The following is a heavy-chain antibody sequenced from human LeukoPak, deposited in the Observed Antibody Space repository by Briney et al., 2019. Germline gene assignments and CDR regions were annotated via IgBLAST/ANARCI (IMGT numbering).Heavy chain of an antibody. CDR1: GFTFSSYA. D-gene: IGHD3-9*01. CDR3: ARDHYDILTGYPPGGY. V-gene: IGHV3-30*04. Sequence: GRSLRLSCAASGFTFSSYAMHWVRQAPGKGLEWVAVISYDGSNKYYADSVKGRFTISRDNSKNTLYLQMNSLRAEDTAVYYCARDHYDILTGYPPGGYWGQGTLVTVPS. CDR2: ISYDGSNK. J-gene: IGHJ4*02.